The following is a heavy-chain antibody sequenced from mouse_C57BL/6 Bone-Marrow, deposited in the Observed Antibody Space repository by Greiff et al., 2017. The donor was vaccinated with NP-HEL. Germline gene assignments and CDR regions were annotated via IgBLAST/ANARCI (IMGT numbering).Heavy chain of an antibody. Sequence: QVQLQQSGPELVKPGASVKISCKASGYAFSSSWMNWVKQRPGKGLEWIGRIYPGDGDTNYNGKFKGKATLTADKSSSTAYMQLSSLTSEDSAVYFCASSAYYYGSSPFDYWGQGTTLTVSS. CDR3: ASSAYYYGSSPFDY. CDR2: IYPGDGDT. CDR1: GYAFSSSW. D-gene: IGHD1-1*01. V-gene: IGHV1-82*01. J-gene: IGHJ2*01.